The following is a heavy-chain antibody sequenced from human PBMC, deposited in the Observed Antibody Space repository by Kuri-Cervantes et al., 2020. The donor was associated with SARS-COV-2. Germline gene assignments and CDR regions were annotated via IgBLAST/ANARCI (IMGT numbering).Heavy chain of an antibody. CDR3: ARGAYYDFWSGYIKPINDAFDI. CDR1: GGSISSHY. V-gene: IGHV4-59*11. J-gene: IGHJ3*02. CDR2: IYYSGST. Sequence: GSLRLSCTVSGGSISSHYWSWIRQPPGKGLEWIGYIYYSGSTNYNPSLKSRVTMSVDTSKNQFSLKLSSVTAADTAVYYCARGAYYDFWSGYIKPINDAFDIWGQGTMVTVSS. D-gene: IGHD3-3*01.